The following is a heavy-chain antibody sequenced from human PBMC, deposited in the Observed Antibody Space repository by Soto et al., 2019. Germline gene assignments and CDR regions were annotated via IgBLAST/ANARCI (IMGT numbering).Heavy chain of an antibody. CDR3: ARGRSPYYDFWSGHPGAFDI. CDR1: GGTFSSYA. J-gene: IGHJ3*02. Sequence: QVQLVQSGAEVKKPGSSVKVSCKASGGTFSSYAISWVRQAPGQGLEWMGGVIPIFGTANYAQKFQGRVTITADESTSTAYMELSSLRSEDTAVYYCARGRSPYYDFWSGHPGAFDIWGQGTMVTVSS. V-gene: IGHV1-69*01. CDR2: VIPIFGTA. D-gene: IGHD3-3*01.